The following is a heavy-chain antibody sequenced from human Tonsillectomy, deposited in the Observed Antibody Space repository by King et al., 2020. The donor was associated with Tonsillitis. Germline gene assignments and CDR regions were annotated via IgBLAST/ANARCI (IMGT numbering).Heavy chain of an antibody. V-gene: IGHV3-33*08. J-gene: IGHJ6*03. CDR3: ARDGPNYYYMDV. CDR1: GFTFSSYG. Sequence: VQLVESGGGVVQPGRSLRLSCAASGFTFSSYGMHWVRQAPGKGLDWVAVIWYNGSNKYYADSVKGRFTISRDNSKNTLYLQMNSLRAEDTAVYYCARDGPNYYYMDVWGTGTTVTVSS. CDR2: IWYNGSNK.